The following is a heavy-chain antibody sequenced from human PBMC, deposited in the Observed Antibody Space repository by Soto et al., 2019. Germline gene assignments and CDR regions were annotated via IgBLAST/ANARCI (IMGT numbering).Heavy chain of an antibody. CDR2: IYYSGTT. V-gene: IGHV4-59*12. CDR1: GGSLTSYY. Sequence: SATLSLTCTVSGGSLTSYYWSWFRLPPGKGLEWLAYIYYSGTTNYNPSLKSRLTMSVDRSKNQFSLRLTSVTAADTAVSFRGRDLTSNANCIDPWGQGTLVTVSS. CDR3: GRDLTSNANCIDP. J-gene: IGHJ5*02. D-gene: IGHD2-2*01.